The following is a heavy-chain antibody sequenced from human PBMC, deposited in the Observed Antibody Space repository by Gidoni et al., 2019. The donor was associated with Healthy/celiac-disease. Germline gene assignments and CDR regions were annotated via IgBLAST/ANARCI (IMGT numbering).Heavy chain of an antibody. CDR1: GYTFPSYG. Sequence: QVQLVQSGAEVKKPGASVKVSCKASGYTFPSYGISWVRQAPGQGLEWLGWISAYNGNTNYAQKLQGRVTMTTDTSTSTAYMELRSLRSDDTAVYYCARDPYYYGSGDAFDIWGQGTMVTVSS. CDR3: ARDPYYYGSGDAFDI. CDR2: ISAYNGNT. D-gene: IGHD3-10*01. J-gene: IGHJ3*02. V-gene: IGHV1-18*01.